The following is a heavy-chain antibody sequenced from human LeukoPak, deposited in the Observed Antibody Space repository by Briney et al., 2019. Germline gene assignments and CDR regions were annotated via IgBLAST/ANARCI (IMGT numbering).Heavy chain of an antibody. CDR3: AKVLDDSFDS. CDR2: LYYRTGT. CDR1: GASVSSEYYY. J-gene: IGHJ5*01. Sequence: SESLSLTCSVSGASVSSEYYYWSWIRQSPGKGLEWIGYLYYRTGTNYDHSLKSRASILLDEANNQFSLSLSSVTAADTAMYYCAKVLDDSFDSWGEGIRVRLSS. V-gene: IGHV4-61*01. D-gene: IGHD3/OR15-3a*01.